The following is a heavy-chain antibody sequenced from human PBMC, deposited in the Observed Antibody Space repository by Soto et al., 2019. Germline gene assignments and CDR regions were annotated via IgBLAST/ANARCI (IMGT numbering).Heavy chain of an antibody. CDR3: ARGAPPNYIWGSYRQVRYNYYMDV. Sequence: SEILSLTCAVYGWSFSGYYWSWIRQPPGKGLEWIGEINHSGSTNYNPSLKSRVTISVDTSKNQFSLKLSSVTAADTAVYYCARGAPPNYIWGSYRQVRYNYYMDVWGKGTTVTVSS. CDR2: INHSGST. CDR1: GWSFSGYY. V-gene: IGHV4-34*01. J-gene: IGHJ6*03. D-gene: IGHD3-16*02.